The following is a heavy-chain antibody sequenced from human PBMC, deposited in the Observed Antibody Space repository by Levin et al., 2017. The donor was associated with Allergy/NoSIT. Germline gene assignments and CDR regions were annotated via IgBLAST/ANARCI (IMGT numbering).Heavy chain of an antibody. CDR1: GGSIRSSSYY. CDR3: ARRGGFVGTYYYYGMDV. CDR2: IYYSGST. D-gene: IGHD3-16*01. V-gene: IGHV4-39*01. J-gene: IGHJ6*02. Sequence: SQTLSLPCTVSGGSIRSSSYYWGWIRQPPGKGLEWIGSIYYSGSTYYNPSLKSRVTISVDTSKNQFSLKLSSVTAADTAVYYCARRGGFVGTYYYYGMDVWGQGTTVTVSS.